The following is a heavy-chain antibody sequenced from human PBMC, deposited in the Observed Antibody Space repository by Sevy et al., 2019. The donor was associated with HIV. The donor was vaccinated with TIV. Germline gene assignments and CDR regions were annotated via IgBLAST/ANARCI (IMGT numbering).Heavy chain of an antibody. CDR2: IWYDGSTK. CDR1: GFTFSDYG. V-gene: IGHV3-33*01. Sequence: GGSLRLSCAASGFTFSDYGMHWVRQTPGKGLEWVAVIWYDGSTKYYADSVKGRFTISRDNSKNTLYLQMNSLRAEDTAVCYCARDKLLPVMVSMVRGALSYYFDYWGQGTLVTVSS. J-gene: IGHJ4*02. D-gene: IGHD3-10*01. CDR3: ARDKLLPVMVSMVRGALSYYFDY.